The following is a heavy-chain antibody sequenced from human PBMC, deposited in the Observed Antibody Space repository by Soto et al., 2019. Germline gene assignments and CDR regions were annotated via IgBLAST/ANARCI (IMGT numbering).Heavy chain of an antibody. CDR1: GFTVSSNY. D-gene: IGHD6-19*01. CDR3: ARESRSAFDY. V-gene: IGHV3-53*01. J-gene: IGHJ4*02. CDR2: IYSGGST. Sequence: PGGSLRLSCAASGFTVSSNYMSWVRQAPGKGLEWVSVIYSGGSTYYADSVKGRFTISRDNSKNSLYLQMNSLRAEDTAVYYCARESRSAFDYWVQGTLVTVSS.